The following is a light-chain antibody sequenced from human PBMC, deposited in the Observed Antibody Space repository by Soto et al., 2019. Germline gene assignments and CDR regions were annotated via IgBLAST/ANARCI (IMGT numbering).Light chain of an antibody. J-gene: IGKJ2*01. CDR1: QSIAYW. V-gene: IGKV1-5*01. CDR3: QQYDTYPYT. CDR2: DAS. Sequence: DIQMTQSPSTLSASAGDRVTISCRASQSIAYWLAWYQQKAGKAPNLLIFDASSLESGVPSRFSGSRSGTEFTLTISSLQPDDYATYYCQQYDTYPYTFGQGTKLEI.